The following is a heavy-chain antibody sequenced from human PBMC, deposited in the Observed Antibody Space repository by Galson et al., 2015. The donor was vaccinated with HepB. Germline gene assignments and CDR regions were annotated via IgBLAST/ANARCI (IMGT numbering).Heavy chain of an antibody. Sequence: SCKASGYTFTSYAMNWVRQAPGQGLEWMGWINTNTGNPTYAQGFTGRFVFSLDTSVSTAYLQISSLKAEDTAVYYCARWGITGPYYYYYYMDVWGKGTTVTVSS. D-gene: IGHD1-20*01. J-gene: IGHJ6*03. CDR3: ARWGITGPYYYYYYMDV. CDR2: INTNTGNP. CDR1: GYTFTSYA. V-gene: IGHV7-4-1*02.